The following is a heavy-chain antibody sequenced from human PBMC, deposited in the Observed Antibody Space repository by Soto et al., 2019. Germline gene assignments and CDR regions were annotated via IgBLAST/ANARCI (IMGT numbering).Heavy chain of an antibody. CDR2: IYHTGIT. Sequence: SETLSLTCAVSGSSIITDFLLGWFLQTPGKGLEWIGSIYHTGITDYNPSLKSRVTLSVDASKNEFSLTLTSVTAADTAIYFCSRSGGSHLPPGEWGRGTLVTVSS. V-gene: IGHV4-38-2*01. CDR3: SRSGGSHLPPGE. J-gene: IGHJ4*02. D-gene: IGHD2-15*01. CDR1: GSSIITDFL.